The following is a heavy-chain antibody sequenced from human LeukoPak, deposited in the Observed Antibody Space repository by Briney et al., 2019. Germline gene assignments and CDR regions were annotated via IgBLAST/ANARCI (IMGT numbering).Heavy chain of an antibody. CDR3: AKESGKFDY. CDR2: ISADGGST. J-gene: IGHJ4*02. CDR1: GLNFDDSA. V-gene: IGHV3-43*02. Sequence: GGSLRLSCVASGLNFDDSAMHWVRQAPGKGLEWVSLISADGGSTFSADSVKGRFSISRDNSKNSLYLQTNGLRSEDTAMYYCAKESGKFDYWGQGTLVAVSS.